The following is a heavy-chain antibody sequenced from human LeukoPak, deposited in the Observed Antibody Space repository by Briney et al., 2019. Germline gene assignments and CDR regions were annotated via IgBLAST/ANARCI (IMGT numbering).Heavy chain of an antibody. CDR1: GYTFTGYY. Sequence: ASVKVSCTASGYTFTGYYMHWVRQAPGQGLEWMGWINPNSGGTNYAQKFQGRVTMTRDTSIRTAYMGLSRLRSDDTAVYYCARDRSSWYVNYYYYGMDVWGQGTTVTVSS. J-gene: IGHJ6*02. V-gene: IGHV1-2*02. CDR2: INPNSGGT. CDR3: ARDRSSWYVNYYYYGMDV. D-gene: IGHD6-13*01.